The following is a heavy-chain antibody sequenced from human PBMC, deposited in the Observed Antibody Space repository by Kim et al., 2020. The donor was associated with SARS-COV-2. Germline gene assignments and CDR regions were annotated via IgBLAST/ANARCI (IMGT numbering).Heavy chain of an antibody. CDR3: ASVKATYDYVWGSSDY. J-gene: IGHJ4*02. D-gene: IGHD3-16*01. V-gene: IGHV4-34*01. CDR2: INHSGST. Sequence: SETLSLTCAVYGGSFSGYYWSWIRQPPGKGLEWIGEINHSGSTNYNPSLKSRVTISVDTSKNQFSLKLSSVTAADTAVYYCASVKATYDYVWGSSDYWGQGTLVTVSS. CDR1: GGSFSGYY.